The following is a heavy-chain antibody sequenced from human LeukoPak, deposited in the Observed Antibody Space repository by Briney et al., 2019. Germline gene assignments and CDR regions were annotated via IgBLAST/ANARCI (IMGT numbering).Heavy chain of an antibody. CDR3: ARGRRREMATIGGYYYYYGMDV. J-gene: IGHJ6*02. V-gene: IGHV3-11*01. D-gene: IGHD5-24*01. Sequence: GGSLRLSCAASGFTFSDYYMSWIRQAPGKGLEWVSYISSSGSTIYYADSVKGRFTISRDNAKNSLYLQMNSLRAEDTAVYYCARGRRREMATIGGYYYYYGMDVWGQGTTVTVSS. CDR1: GFTFSDYY. CDR2: ISSSGSTI.